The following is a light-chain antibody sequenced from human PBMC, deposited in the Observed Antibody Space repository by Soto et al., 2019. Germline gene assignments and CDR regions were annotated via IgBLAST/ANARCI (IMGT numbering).Light chain of an antibody. Sequence: DIYVTQSPPSLSASVGDRITITCRASQSIGSHLNWYQHKPGKVPELLISAASSLESGVPSRFSGSGSGTDFTLTISSPQPEDFATYYCQQSYNKWTFGQGTKVEL. CDR1: QSIGSH. CDR3: QQSYNKWT. V-gene: IGKV1-39*01. CDR2: AAS. J-gene: IGKJ1*01.